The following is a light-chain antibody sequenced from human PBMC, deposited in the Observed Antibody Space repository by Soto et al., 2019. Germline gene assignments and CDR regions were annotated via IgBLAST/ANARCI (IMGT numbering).Light chain of an antibody. CDR3: GTWDGSPNTVV. CDR1: NSNIGKNH. V-gene: IGLV1-51*01. CDR2: EDD. J-gene: IGLJ3*02. Sequence: QAVLTQTPSVCAAPGQKVTISCSGSNSNIGKNHVSWYQQLPGTAPKLLIYEDDKRPSGIPDRFSGSKSGTSSTLAITGLQTGDEADYYCGTWDGSPNTVVFGRGTKLTVL.